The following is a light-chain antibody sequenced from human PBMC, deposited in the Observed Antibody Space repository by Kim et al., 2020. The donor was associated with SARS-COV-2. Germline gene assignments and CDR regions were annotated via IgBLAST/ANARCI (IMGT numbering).Light chain of an antibody. V-gene: IGKV3-20*01. CDR3: QQYGSSPYT. J-gene: IGKJ2*01. Sequence: LSPGERATLSCRASQSVSSSYLAWYQQKPGQAPRLLIYGASSRATGIPDRFSGSGSGTDFTLTISRLEPEDFAVYYCQQYGSSPYTFGQGTKL. CDR2: GAS. CDR1: QSVSSSY.